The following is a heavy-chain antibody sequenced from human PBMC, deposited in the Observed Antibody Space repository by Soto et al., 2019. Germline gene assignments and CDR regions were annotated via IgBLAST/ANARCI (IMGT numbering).Heavy chain of an antibody. CDR2: IYYSGST. CDR1: GGSISSYY. J-gene: IGHJ5*02. D-gene: IGHD4-17*01. V-gene: IGHV4-59*01. Sequence: SETLSLTCTVSGGSISSYYWSWIRQPPGKGLEWIGYIYYSGSTNYNPSLKSRVTISVDTSKNQFSLKLSSVTAADTAVYYCARVMVYGDSVNWFDPWGQGTLVTSPQ. CDR3: ARVMVYGDSVNWFDP.